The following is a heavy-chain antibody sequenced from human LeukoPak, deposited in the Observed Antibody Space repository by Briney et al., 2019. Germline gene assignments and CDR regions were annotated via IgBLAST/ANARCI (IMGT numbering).Heavy chain of an antibody. J-gene: IGHJ3*02. CDR3: ARYNERVLNAFDI. D-gene: IGHD2-15*01. CDR1: GLSFSSYA. V-gene: IGHV3-23*01. CDR2: ISTSGGDT. Sequence: GGSLRLSCAASGLSFSSYAMSWVRQAPGKGLQWVSAISTSGGDTYYADSVKGRFTISRDNAKNSLYLQMNSLRAEDTAVYYCARYNERVLNAFDIWGQGTMVTVSS.